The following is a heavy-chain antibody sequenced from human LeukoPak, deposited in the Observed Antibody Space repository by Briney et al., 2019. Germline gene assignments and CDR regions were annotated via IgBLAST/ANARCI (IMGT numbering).Heavy chain of an antibody. CDR1: GGSISSGGYS. CDR3: ASGIAAGGRNFDY. D-gene: IGHD6-13*01. V-gene: IGHV4-30-2*01. Sequence: PSQTLSLTCAVSGGSISSGGYSWRWIRQPPGKGLEWIGYIYHSGSTYYNPSLKSRVTISVDRSKNQFSLKLSSVTAADTAVYYCASGIAAGGRNFDYWGQGTLVTVSS. CDR2: IYHSGST. J-gene: IGHJ4*02.